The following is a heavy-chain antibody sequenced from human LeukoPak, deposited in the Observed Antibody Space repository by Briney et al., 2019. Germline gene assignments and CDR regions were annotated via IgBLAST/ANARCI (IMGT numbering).Heavy chain of an antibody. CDR3: AREHCSVTSCYYFDY. D-gene: IGHD2-2*01. Sequence: GASVKVSCKASGYTFTSYGISWVRQAPGQGLEWMGWISDYNGDTNYAPKFQGTVTMTTDTSTSTAYLELRSLRSDDTAVYYCAREHCSVTSCYYFDYWGQGTLVTVSS. V-gene: IGHV1-18*01. CDR2: ISDYNGDT. CDR1: GYTFTSYG. J-gene: IGHJ4*02.